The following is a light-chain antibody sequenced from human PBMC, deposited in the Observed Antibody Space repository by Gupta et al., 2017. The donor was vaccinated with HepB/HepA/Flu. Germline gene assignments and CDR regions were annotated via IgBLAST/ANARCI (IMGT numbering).Light chain of an antibody. CDR2: GAS. J-gene: IGKJ3*01. V-gene: IGKV3-20*01. CDR1: QSVSSSY. Sequence: EIVLTQSPGTLSLSPGERATLSCRASQSVSSSYLAWYQQKPGQAPRLLISGASSRTIGIPDRFGGSGSGTDFTLTISRLEPEDFAVYYCQQYGNSRPITFGHGTKVDIK. CDR3: QQYGNSRPIT.